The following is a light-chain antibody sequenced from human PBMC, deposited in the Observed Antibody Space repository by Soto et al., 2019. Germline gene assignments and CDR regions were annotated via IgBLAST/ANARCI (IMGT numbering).Light chain of an antibody. CDR2: DAS. Sequence: DIQITQSPSTLSASVGDRVTITCRASHSIHNWLAWYQQKPGKAPKLLIFDASSLESGVLSRFSGSGAGTEFTRTISSLQPEDFATYYCLQHNSFTRTFGQGTKVDIK. V-gene: IGKV1-5*01. CDR1: HSIHNW. J-gene: IGKJ1*01. CDR3: LQHNSFTRT.